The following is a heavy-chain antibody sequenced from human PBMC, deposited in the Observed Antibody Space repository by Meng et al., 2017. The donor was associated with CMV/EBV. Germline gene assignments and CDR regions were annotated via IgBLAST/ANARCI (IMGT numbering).Heavy chain of an antibody. Sequence: GESLKISCAASGFTFSSYSMNWVRQAPGKGLEWVSSISSSSSYIYYADSVKGRFTISRDNAKNSLYLQMNSLRAEDTALYYCAKDMGNPRGYYYGMDVWGQGTTVTVSS. D-gene: IGHD7-27*01. CDR2: ISSSSSYI. CDR1: GFTFSSYS. V-gene: IGHV3-21*04. J-gene: IGHJ6*02. CDR3: AKDMGNPRGYYYGMDV.